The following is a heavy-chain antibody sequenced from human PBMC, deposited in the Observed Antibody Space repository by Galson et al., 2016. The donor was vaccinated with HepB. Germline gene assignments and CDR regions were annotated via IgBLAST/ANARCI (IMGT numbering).Heavy chain of an antibody. Sequence: SLRLSCAVSGFTFSAYAFHWVRQAPGKGLEWVAIISYDGDKQYYGDSAKGRFTISRDNSKNTLYLQMDNLRAEDTAVYYCARDRAGPGDILEVWGQGTTVTVSS. D-gene: IGHD3-9*01. J-gene: IGHJ6*02. V-gene: IGHV3-30-3*01. CDR3: ARDRAGPGDILEV. CDR2: ISYDGDKQ. CDR1: GFTFSAYA.